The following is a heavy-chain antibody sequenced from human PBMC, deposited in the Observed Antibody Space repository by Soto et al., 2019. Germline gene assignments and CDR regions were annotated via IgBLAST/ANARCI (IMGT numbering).Heavy chain of an antibody. Sequence: QVQLVQSGAEVKKPGSSVKVSCKASGGIFSSYAISWVRQAPGQGLEWMGWIIPIFGTANYAQKFQGRVTITAEESTSTAYMELSSMRSEDTAVYYCARGNGAARPYYYYYGMDVWGQGTTVTVSS. J-gene: IGHJ6*02. CDR1: GGIFSSYA. V-gene: IGHV1-69*01. D-gene: IGHD6-6*01. CDR2: IIPIFGTA. CDR3: ARGNGAARPYYYYYGMDV.